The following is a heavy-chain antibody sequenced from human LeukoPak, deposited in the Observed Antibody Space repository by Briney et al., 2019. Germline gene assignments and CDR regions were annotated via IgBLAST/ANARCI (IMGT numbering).Heavy chain of an antibody. CDR3: ARRWSRWFDP. CDR1: GGSVSSNTYY. V-gene: IGHV4-39*01. J-gene: IGHJ5*02. Sequence: SETLSLTSTVSGGSVSSNTYYWGWTRQPPGKGLEWIGSSHYSGRTDYNPSLKSRVTISVDTSQNQFSLRLTSVTAADTAVYYCARRWSRWFDPWGQGSLVTVSS. CDR2: SHYSGRT.